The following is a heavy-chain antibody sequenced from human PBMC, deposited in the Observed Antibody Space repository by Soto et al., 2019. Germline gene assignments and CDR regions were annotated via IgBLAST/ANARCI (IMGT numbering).Heavy chain of an antibody. J-gene: IGHJ6*02. V-gene: IGHV1-2*04. Sequence: ASVKVSCKASGYTFTGYYMHWVRQAPGQGLEWMGWINPNSGGTNYAQKFQGWVTMTRDTSISTAYMELSRLRSDDTAVYYCAIPSDSYYYGMDVWGQGTTVTVSS. CDR3: AIPSDSYYYGMDV. CDR1: GYTFTGYY. CDR2: INPNSGGT.